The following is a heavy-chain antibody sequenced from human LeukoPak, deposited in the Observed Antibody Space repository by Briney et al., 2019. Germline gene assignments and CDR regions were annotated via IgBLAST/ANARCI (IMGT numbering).Heavy chain of an antibody. CDR1: GFTFSSYA. CDR3: ARMHYYDSSGPLYAFDI. D-gene: IGHD3-22*01. CDR2: ISGSGGST. J-gene: IGHJ3*02. Sequence: GGSLRLSCAASGFTFSSYAMSWVRQAPGKGLEWVSAISGSGGSTYYADSVKGRFTISRDNSKNTLYLQMNSLRAEDTAVYYCARMHYYDSSGPLYAFDIWGQGTMVTVSS. V-gene: IGHV3-23*01.